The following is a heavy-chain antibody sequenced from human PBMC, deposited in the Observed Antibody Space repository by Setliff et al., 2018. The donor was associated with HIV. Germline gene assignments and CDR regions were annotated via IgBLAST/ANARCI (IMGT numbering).Heavy chain of an antibody. CDR2: IWPDDSDT. CDR3: VRQGGDSWFPAEYFEH. V-gene: IGHV5-51*01. CDR1: GYTFTNYW. D-gene: IGHD6-13*01. Sequence: PGESLKISCKASGYTFTNYWVGWVRQMPGNGLEWVGLIWPDDSDTIYSPSFQGQVTLSADKSITTVYLQWISLKASDTAMYYCVRQGGDSWFPAEYFEHWGQGTLVTVSS. J-gene: IGHJ1*01.